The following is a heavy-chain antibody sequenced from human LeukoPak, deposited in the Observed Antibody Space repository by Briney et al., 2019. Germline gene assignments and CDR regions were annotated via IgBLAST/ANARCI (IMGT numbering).Heavy chain of an antibody. Sequence: ASVKVSCKASGYTFSDYYMHWVRQAPGQGLEWMGWINPNSGGTNYAQKFQGRVTMTRDTSISTAYMELSRLRSDDTAVYYCARDSGYDSPATFDYWGQGTLVTVSS. CDR2: INPNSGGT. CDR3: ARDSGYDSPATFDY. CDR1: GYTFSDYY. V-gene: IGHV1-2*02. D-gene: IGHD5-12*01. J-gene: IGHJ4*02.